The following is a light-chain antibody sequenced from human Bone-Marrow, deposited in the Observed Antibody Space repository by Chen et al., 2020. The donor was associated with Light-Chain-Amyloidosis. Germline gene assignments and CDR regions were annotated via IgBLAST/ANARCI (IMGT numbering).Light chain of an antibody. CDR2: GNS. CDR1: SSNIGAGYD. V-gene: IGLV1-40*01. CDR3: QSYDSSLGYV. Sequence: VTISCTGSSSNIGAGYDVHWYQQLPGTAPKLLIYGNSNRPSGVPDRFSGSKSGTSASLAITGLQAEDEADYYCQSYDSSLGYVFGTGTKVTVL. J-gene: IGLJ1*01.